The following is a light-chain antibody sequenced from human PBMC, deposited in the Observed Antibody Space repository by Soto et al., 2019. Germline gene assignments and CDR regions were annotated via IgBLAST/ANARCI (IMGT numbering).Light chain of an antibody. CDR2: GAS. CDR3: QQYGSSPFT. Sequence: EIVLTQSPGTLSLSPGERATLSCRASQSVSSSYLAWYQQKPGQAPRLLIYGASSRATGIPDRFSGSGSGTDFTLTISRLEPEGFAVYYCQQYGSSPFTFGGGTKVDIK. V-gene: IGKV3-20*01. CDR1: QSVSSSY. J-gene: IGKJ4*01.